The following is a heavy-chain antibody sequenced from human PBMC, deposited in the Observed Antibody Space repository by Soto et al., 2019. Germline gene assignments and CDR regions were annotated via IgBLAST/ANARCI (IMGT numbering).Heavy chain of an antibody. Sequence: GGSLRLSCATSGFTFSTNAMGWVRQAPGMGLEFVSLISGSGNTIYYADSVKGRFTISRDNSMNTVSLQMNSLRAEDTAVYYCAKVGYDTFGYYLRSFDCWGQGTLVTVSS. V-gene: IGHV3-23*01. CDR1: GFTFSTNA. D-gene: IGHD2-2*03. J-gene: IGHJ4*02. CDR3: AKVGYDTFGYYLRSFDC. CDR2: ISGSGNTI.